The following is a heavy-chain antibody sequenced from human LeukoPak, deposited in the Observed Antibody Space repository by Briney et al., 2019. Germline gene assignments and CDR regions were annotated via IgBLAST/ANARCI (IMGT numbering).Heavy chain of an antibody. D-gene: IGHD1-14*01. CDR1: GGSISSSSYY. V-gene: IGHV4-39*01. CDR2: IYYSGTT. J-gene: IGHJ4*02. CDR3: ARPGRNPNGNFDY. Sequence: SETPSLTCTVSGGSISSSSYYWGWIRQPPGKGLEWIGSIYYSGTTYYNPSLKSRVTISVDTSKNQFSLKLSSVTAADTAVYYCARPGRNPNGNFDYWGQGTLVTVSS.